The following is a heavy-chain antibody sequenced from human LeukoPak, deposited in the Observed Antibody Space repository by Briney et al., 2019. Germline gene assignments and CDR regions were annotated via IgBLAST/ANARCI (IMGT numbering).Heavy chain of an antibody. CDR2: IYYSGST. CDR1: GGSISSYY. V-gene: IGHV4-59*01. Sequence: SSETLSLTCTVSGGSISSYYWSWIRQPPEKGLEWIGFIYYSGSTNYNPSLKSRVTISVDTSKNQFFLNLRSVTAADTAVYYCARQDYYGSGSSSWGQGTLVTVSS. J-gene: IGHJ4*02. CDR3: ARQDYYGSGSSS. D-gene: IGHD3-10*01.